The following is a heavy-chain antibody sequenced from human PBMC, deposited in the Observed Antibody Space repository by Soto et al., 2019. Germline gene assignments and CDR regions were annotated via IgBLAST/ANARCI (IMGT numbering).Heavy chain of an antibody. CDR3: ARELSSYCSSTSCLGENWFDP. D-gene: IGHD2-2*01. Sequence: GGSLRLSCAASGFTFSSYSMNWVRQAPGKGLEWVSSISSSSSYIYYADSVKGRFTISRDNAKNSLYLQMNSLRAEDTAVYYCARELSSYCSSTSCLGENWFDPWGQGTLVTVSS. CDR2: ISSSSSYI. CDR1: GFTFSSYS. V-gene: IGHV3-21*01. J-gene: IGHJ5*02.